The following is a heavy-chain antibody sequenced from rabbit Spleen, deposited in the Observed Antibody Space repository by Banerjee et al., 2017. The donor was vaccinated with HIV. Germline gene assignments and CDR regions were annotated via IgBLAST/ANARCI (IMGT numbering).Heavy chain of an antibody. CDR2: IDAGSSGFT. J-gene: IGHJ6*01. Sequence: QSLEGSGGDLVTPGASLTLTCRASGVSFSGDSYMCCVRQAPGKGLEWVVCIDAGSSGFTYFASWAKGRFTISKTSSTTVTLQMTSLTAADTATYFCARDTASSFSSYGMDLWGPGTLVTVS. D-gene: IGHD8-1*01. CDR1: GVSFSGDSY. CDR3: ARDTASSFSSYGMDL. V-gene: IGHV1S40*01.